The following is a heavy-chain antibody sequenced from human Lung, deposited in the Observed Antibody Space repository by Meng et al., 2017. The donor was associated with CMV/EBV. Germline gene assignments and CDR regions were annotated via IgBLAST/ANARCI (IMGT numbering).Heavy chain of an antibody. D-gene: IGHD2-2*02. CDR1: GFNLRDYG. J-gene: IGHJ4*02. CDR2: MTTSGNSI. V-gene: IGHV3-21*06. Sequence: GGSLRLXCVASGFNLRDYGVNWVRQAPGKGLEWVAYMTTSGNSIHYAASVRGRFTISRDNAQNSFFLHMDSLRVEDTAVYYCARDMDYTSAAYDYWGQGTXVNVSS. CDR3: ARDMDYTSAAYDY.